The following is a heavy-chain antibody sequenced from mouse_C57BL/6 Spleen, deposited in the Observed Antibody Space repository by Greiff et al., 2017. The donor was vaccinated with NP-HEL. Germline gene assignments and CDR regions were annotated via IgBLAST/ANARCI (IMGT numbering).Heavy chain of an antibody. CDR3: ARGALYYFDY. Sequence: EVQGVESGGGLVKPGGSLKLSCAASGFTFSDYGMHWVRQAPEKGLDGVAYISRGSSTIYDADTVKGRFTISRDKAKNTLFRQMTSLRSEDTAMYYCARGALYYFDYWGQGTTLTVSS. D-gene: IGHD3-1*01. CDR1: GFTFSDYG. CDR2: ISRGSSTI. J-gene: IGHJ2*01. V-gene: IGHV5-17*01.